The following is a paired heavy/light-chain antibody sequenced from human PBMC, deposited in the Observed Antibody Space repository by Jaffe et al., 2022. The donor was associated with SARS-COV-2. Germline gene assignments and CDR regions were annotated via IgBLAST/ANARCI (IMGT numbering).Heavy chain of an antibody. Sequence: EVQLVESGGGLVQPGRSLRLSCAASGFTFEDHAMHWVRQAPGRGLEWVSGISWNSDNIGYADSVKGRFTISRDNTKKSLYLQMNSLRAEDTALYYCAKDTGSGYSYGFNRFDYWGQGTLVTVSS. CDR2: ISWNSDNI. CDR1: GFTFEDHA. D-gene: IGHD5-18*01. CDR3: AKDTGSGYSYGFNRFDY. J-gene: IGHJ4*02. V-gene: IGHV3-9*01.
Light chain of an antibody. CDR3: AAWDDSLNAWV. CDR1: ISNIGSNT. V-gene: IGLV1-44*01. Sequence: QSVLTQPPSASGTPGQRVTISCSGSISNIGSNTVNWYQQLPGTAPKLLIYSSIQRPSGVPDRFSGSKSGTSASLVISGLQSEDEADYYCAAWDDSLNAWVFGGGTKLTVL. CDR2: SSI. J-gene: IGLJ3*02.